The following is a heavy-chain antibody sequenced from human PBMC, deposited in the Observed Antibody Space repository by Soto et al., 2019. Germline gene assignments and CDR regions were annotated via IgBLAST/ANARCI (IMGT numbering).Heavy chain of an antibody. CDR1: GGTFSSYA. V-gene: IGHV1-69*01. J-gene: IGHJ6*02. CDR3: ARDRRAVAGHYYYYYGMDV. Sequence: QVQLVQSGAEVKKPGSSVKVSCKASGGTFSSYAISWVRQAPGQGLEWMGGIIPIFGTANYAQKFQGRVTITADESTSTAYMEMSSLRSDDTAVYYGARDRRAVAGHYYYYYGMDVWGQGTTVTVSS. CDR2: IIPIFGTA. D-gene: IGHD6-19*01.